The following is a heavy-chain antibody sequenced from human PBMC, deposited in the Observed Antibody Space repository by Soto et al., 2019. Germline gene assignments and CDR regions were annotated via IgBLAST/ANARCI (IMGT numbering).Heavy chain of an antibody. J-gene: IGHJ5*02. CDR1: GFSLSTSGVG. V-gene: IGHV2-5*01. CDR2: IYWNDDK. CDR3: ANLYSSSWYSPGWFDP. Sequence: CGPTLANPTRTLPLTCTFAGFSLSTSGVGVGWISQPKGKALEWLALIYWNDDKRYSPSLKSRLTITNDTSKNQVVLTMTNMDPVDTATYYCANLYSSSWYSPGWFDPWGQGTMVTVSS. D-gene: IGHD6-13*01.